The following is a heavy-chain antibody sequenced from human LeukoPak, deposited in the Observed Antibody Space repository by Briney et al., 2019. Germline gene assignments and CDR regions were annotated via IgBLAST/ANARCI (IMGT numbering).Heavy chain of an antibody. Sequence: PGGSLRLSCGASGLTVSSYGMSWVRQAPGKGLEWVSTIIGSAVNTYYADSVKGRFTISRDDSKNTVYLQMNSLRAEDTAVYYCVGARSWGQGTLVTVSS. J-gene: IGHJ5*02. CDR1: GLTVSSYG. CDR2: IIGSAVNT. V-gene: IGHV3-23*01. D-gene: IGHD1-26*01. CDR3: VGARS.